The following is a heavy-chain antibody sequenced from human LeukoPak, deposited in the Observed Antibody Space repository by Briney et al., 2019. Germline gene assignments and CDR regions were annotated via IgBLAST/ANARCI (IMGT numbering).Heavy chain of an antibody. CDR1: GGSISSSGYY. CDR3: ARQTGSGLFILP. J-gene: IGHJ4*02. Sequence: SETLSLTCTVSGGSISSSGYYWAWIRQPPGKGLEWIGSIYYSGSSNYNPSLKSRVTISVDTSKNQFSLKLSSVTAADTAVYYCARQTGSGLFILPGGQGTLVTVSS. V-gene: IGHV4-39*01. CDR2: IYYSGSS. D-gene: IGHD3/OR15-3a*01.